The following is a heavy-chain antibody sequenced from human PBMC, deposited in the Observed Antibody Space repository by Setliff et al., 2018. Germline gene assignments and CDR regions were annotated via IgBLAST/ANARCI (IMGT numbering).Heavy chain of an antibody. D-gene: IGHD3-22*01. CDR1: GYTFTSYG. V-gene: IGHV1-69*10. Sequence: GASVKVSCKASGYTFTSYGISWVRQAPGQGLEWMGWIIPILGIANYAQKFQGRVTITADESTSTAYMELSSLRSEDTAVYYCARYGDSSGYYLSGAFDIWGQGTMVTVSS. CDR2: IIPILGIA. CDR3: ARYGDSSGYYLSGAFDI. J-gene: IGHJ3*02.